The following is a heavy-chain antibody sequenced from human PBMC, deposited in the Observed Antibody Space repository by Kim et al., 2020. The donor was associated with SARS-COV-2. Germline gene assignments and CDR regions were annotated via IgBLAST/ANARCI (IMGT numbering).Heavy chain of an antibody. Sequence: GGSLRLSCAASGFTFSSYAMSWVRQAPGKGLEWVSAISGSGGSTYYADSVKGRFTISRDNSKNTLYLQMNSLRAEDTAVYYCANTPASSWGRGDYWGQGTLVTVSS. D-gene: IGHD6-13*01. CDR1: GFTFSSYA. CDR3: ANTPASSWGRGDY. J-gene: IGHJ4*02. V-gene: IGHV3-23*01. CDR2: ISGSGGST.